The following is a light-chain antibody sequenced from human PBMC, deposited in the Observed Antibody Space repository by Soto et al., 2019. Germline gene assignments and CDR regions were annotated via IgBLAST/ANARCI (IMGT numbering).Light chain of an antibody. CDR2: DTS. Sequence: EVVMRQSPATLSVSSGEVATLSFRASQGIGDTLAWYQHKPGQTPRLLIYDTSTRATGVPTRFSGSRSGAEFTLTINSLQSEDFAVYYCQPYNNWPLTFGRGTKVDIK. V-gene: IGKV3-15*01. J-gene: IGKJ4*01. CDR3: QPYNNWPLT. CDR1: QGIGDT.